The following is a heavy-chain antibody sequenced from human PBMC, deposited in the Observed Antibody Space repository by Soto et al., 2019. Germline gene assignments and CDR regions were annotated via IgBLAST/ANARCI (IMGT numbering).Heavy chain of an antibody. Sequence: GGSLRLSCAASGFTFSSYSMNWVRQAPGKGLEWVSSISSSSSYIYYVDSVKGRFTISRDNAKNSLYLQMDSLRAEDTAVYYCARDQNGLLPWGQGTLVTVSS. CDR1: GFTFSSYS. CDR2: ISSSSSYI. J-gene: IGHJ5*02. D-gene: IGHD1-1*01. CDR3: ARDQNGLLP. V-gene: IGHV3-21*01.